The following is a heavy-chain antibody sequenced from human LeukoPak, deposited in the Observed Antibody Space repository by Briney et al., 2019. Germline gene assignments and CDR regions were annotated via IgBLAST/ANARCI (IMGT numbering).Heavy chain of an antibody. V-gene: IGHV3-11*04. D-gene: IGHD6-13*01. CDR3: ARGALSGYSSSRYFQH. J-gene: IGHJ1*01. CDR1: GFSFSDYY. CDR2: ISSSGTTI. Sequence: GGSLRLSCAASGFSFSDYYMSWIRQAPGKGLEWVSYISSSGTTIYYADSVKGRFTISRDNAKNSLYLQMNSLRAEDTAVYYCARGALSGYSSSRYFQHWGQGTLVTVSS.